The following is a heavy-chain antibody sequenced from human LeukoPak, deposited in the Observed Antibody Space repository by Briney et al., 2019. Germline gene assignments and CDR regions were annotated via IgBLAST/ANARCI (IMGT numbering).Heavy chain of an antibody. V-gene: IGHV3-64*01. CDR1: GFTFSSYA. CDR2: ISSNGGST. CDR3: ARVRDGYNSHYHYYMDV. J-gene: IGHJ6*03. D-gene: IGHD5-24*01. Sequence: PGGSLRLSCAASGFTFSSYAMHWVRQAPGKGLEYVSAISSNGGSTYYANSVKGRFTISRDNSKNTLYLQMGSLRAEDMAVYYCARVRDGYNSHYHYYMDVWGKGTTVTISS.